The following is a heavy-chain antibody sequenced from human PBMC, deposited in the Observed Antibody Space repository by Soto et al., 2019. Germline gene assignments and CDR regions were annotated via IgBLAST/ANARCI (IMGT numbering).Heavy chain of an antibody. CDR2: IIPIFGTA. CDR1: GGTFSSYA. V-gene: IGHV1-69*12. J-gene: IGHJ6*02. Sequence: QVQLVQSGAEVKKPGSSVKVYFKASGGTFSSYAISWVRQAPGQGLEWMGGIIPIFGTANYAQKFQGRVTITADESTSTAYMELSRLRSEDTAVYYWARRMGYDSSYGMDVWGQGPTVTVSS. CDR3: ARRMGYDSSYGMDV. D-gene: IGHD3-22*01.